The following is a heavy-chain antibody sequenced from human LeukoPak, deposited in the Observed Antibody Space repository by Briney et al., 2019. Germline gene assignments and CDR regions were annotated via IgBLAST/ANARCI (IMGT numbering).Heavy chain of an antibody. CDR2: INHSGST. D-gene: IGHD6-13*01. Sequence: PSETLSLTCAVYGCSFSGYYWSWIRQPPGKGLEWIGEINHSGSTNYNPSLKSRVTISVDTSKNQFSLKLSYVTAGDTAVYYCARGYSSSWYAYWGQGTLVTVSS. CDR3: ARGYSSSWYAY. CDR1: GCSFSGYY. J-gene: IGHJ4*02. V-gene: IGHV4-34*01.